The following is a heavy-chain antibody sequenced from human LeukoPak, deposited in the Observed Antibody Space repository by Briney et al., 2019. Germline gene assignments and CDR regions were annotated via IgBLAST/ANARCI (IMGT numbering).Heavy chain of an antibody. V-gene: IGHV3-48*04. D-gene: IGHD2-2*01. J-gene: IGHJ4*02. Sequence: GGSLRLSCAASGFTFSSYSMNWVRQAPGKGLEWVSYISSSGGTRYHADSVKGRFTISRDNAKNSLYLQMNSLRVEDTAVYYCAREACSSTSCYDYWGQGTLVTVSS. CDR1: GFTFSSYS. CDR2: ISSSGGTR. CDR3: AREACSSTSCYDY.